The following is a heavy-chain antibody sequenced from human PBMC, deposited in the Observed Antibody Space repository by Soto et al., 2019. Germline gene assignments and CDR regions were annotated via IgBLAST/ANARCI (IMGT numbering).Heavy chain of an antibody. CDR3: ARDRPDRGYPPGWFDP. J-gene: IGHJ5*02. V-gene: IGHV1-3*01. D-gene: IGHD6-6*01. CDR2: INAGNGNT. Sequence: QVQLVQSGAEVKKPGASVKVSCKASGYTFTSYAMHWVRQAPGQRLEWMGWINAGNGNTKYSQKFQGRVTITRDTSASTAYMELSSLRSEDTAVYYCARDRPDRGYPPGWFDPWGQGTLVTVSS. CDR1: GYTFTSYA.